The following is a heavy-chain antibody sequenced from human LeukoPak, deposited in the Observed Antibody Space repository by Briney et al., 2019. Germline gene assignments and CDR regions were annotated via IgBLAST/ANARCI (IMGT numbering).Heavy chain of an antibody. Sequence: PSETLSLTCTVSGGSVSSGSYYWSWLRQPPGKGLEWIGYIYYIGSTSYNPSLKSRVTISVDTSKTQFSLKLSSVTAAATAVYYCARDAYYDYVWGSYRPYGMDVWGQGTTVSVSS. J-gene: IGHJ6*02. CDR3: ARDAYYDYVWGSYRPYGMDV. D-gene: IGHD3-16*02. V-gene: IGHV4-61*01. CDR1: GGSVSSGSYY. CDR2: IYYIGST.